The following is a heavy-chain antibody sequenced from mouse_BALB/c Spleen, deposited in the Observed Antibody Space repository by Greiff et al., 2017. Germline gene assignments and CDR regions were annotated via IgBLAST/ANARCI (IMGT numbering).Heavy chain of an antibody. Sequence: VQLQQSGPELVKPGASVKVSCKASGYAFTSYNMYWVKQSHGKSLEWIGYIDPYNGGTSYNQKFKGKATLTVDKSSSTAYMHLNSLTSEDSAVYYCARSHYRYPVAMDYWGQGTSVTVSS. CDR3: ARSHYRYPVAMDY. J-gene: IGHJ4*01. CDR1: GYAFTSYN. V-gene: IGHV1S135*01. D-gene: IGHD2-14*01. CDR2: IDPYNGGT.